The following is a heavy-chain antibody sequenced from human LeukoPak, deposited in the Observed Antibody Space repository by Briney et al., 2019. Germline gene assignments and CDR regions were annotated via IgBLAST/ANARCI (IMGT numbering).Heavy chain of an antibody. Sequence: GGSLRLSCAASGFTFSSYSMNWVRQAPGKGLEWVSYISSSTIYYADSVKGRFTISRDIAKNSLYLQMNSLRAEDTAVYYCARNMYTSGWNRLGYWGQGTLVTVSS. D-gene: IGHD6-19*01. J-gene: IGHJ4*02. CDR2: ISSSTI. V-gene: IGHV3-48*01. CDR3: ARNMYTSGWNRLGY. CDR1: GFTFSSYS.